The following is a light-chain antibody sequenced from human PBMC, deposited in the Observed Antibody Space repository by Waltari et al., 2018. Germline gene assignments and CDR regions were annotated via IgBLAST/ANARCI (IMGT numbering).Light chain of an antibody. J-gene: IGKJ4*01. CDR2: KAS. V-gene: IGKV1-5*03. CDR3: QEYDTLPVT. CDR1: QSVKNN. Sequence: DIQMTQSPSTLSASVGDRVTITCRASQSVKNNLAWYQQKPGKAPNVLIHKASRLESGGPSRFSGSGYGTEFTLTISSLQPDDFATYYCQEYDTLPVTFGGGTKVEIK.